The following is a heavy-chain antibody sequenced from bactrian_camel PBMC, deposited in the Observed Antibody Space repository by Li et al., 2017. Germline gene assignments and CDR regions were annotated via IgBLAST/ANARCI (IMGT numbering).Heavy chain of an antibody. J-gene: IGHJ4*01. D-gene: IGHD2*01. CDR1: GYSSSEYC. V-gene: IGHV3S1*01. CDR3: AALRSGGACPKASDANDKNFY. Sequence: VQLVESGGGSVQAGGSLRLSCLVVSGYSSSEYCLGWIRQAPGKEREPVATIDTDFDGTTYYADSVKGRFTISQDNTKNSLTLQIHDLKVEDSGTYTCAALRSGGACPKASDANDKNFYLGQGTQVTVS. CDR2: IDTDFDGTT.